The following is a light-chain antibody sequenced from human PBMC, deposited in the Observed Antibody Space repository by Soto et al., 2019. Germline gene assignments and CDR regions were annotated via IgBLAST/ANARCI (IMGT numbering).Light chain of an antibody. J-gene: IGKJ1*01. V-gene: IGKV1-39*01. CDR1: QSISTY. Sequence: DIQMTQSPSTLSASVGDRVTITCRASQSISTYLNWYQQKLGKAPTLLIYPASSLQSGVPSRFRGGGTGTDFTLTISNLQPEDFDNYFCQQCDGPPRTFDQGTKVEI. CDR3: QQCDGPPRT. CDR2: PAS.